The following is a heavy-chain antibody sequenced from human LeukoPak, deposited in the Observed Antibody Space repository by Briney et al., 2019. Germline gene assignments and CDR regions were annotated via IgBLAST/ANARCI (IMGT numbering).Heavy chain of an antibody. CDR2: INPNSGGT. D-gene: IGHD2-2*01. Sequence: ASVKVSCKASGYTFTGYYMHWVRQAPGQGLEWMGWINPNSGGTNYAQKFQGRVTMTRDTSISTAYMKLSRLRSDDTAVYYCARRYTVVVPAAIWFDPWGQGTLVTVSS. CDR1: GYTFTGYY. J-gene: IGHJ5*02. V-gene: IGHV1-2*02. CDR3: ARRYTVVVPAAIWFDP.